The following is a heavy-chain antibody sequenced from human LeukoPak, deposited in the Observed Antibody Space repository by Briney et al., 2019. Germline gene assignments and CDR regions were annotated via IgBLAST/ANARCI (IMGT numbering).Heavy chain of an antibody. CDR2: FGISGST. V-gene: IGHV3-23*01. Sequence: PGGSLRLSCAASGFTFSSFGXGWVRQAPGKRLEWVSTFGISGSTYFADSVKGRFTISRDTSKNTLYLQMDSLRAEDTAVYYCARSGPYYFDYWGQGTLVTVSS. J-gene: IGHJ4*02. CDR1: GFTFSSFG. CDR3: ARSGPYYFDY. D-gene: IGHD3-10*01.